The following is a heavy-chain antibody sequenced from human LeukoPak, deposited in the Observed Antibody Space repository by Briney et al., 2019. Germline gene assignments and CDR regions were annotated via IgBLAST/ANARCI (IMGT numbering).Heavy chain of an antibody. D-gene: IGHD2-2*01. CDR1: GFTFDDYG. CDR3: AKGILGYCSSTSCYGARGGDY. Sequence: GGSLRLPYAASGFTFDDYGMSWVRQAPGKGLEWVSGINSNGGSTGYADSVKGRFTISRDNAKNSLYLQMNSLRAEDTAVYYCAKGILGYCSSTSCYGARGGDYWGQGTLVTVSS. V-gene: IGHV3-20*03. J-gene: IGHJ4*02. CDR2: INSNGGST.